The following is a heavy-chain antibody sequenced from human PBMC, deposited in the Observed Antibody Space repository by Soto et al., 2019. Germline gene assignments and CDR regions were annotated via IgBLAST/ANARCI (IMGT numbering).Heavy chain of an antibody. V-gene: IGHV3-33*01. CDR1: GFTFSSYG. J-gene: IGHJ4*02. Sequence: GGSLRLSCAASGFTFSSYGMHWVRQAPGKGLEWVAVIWYDGSNKYYADSVKGRFTISRDNSKNTLYLQMNSLRAEDTAVYYCARGRLAVAGTILDYWGQGTLVTVSS. CDR3: ARGRLAVAGTILDY. D-gene: IGHD6-19*01. CDR2: IWYDGSNK.